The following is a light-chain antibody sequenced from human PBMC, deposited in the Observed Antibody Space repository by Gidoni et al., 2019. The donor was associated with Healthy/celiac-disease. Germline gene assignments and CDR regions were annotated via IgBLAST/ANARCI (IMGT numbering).Light chain of an antibody. J-gene: IGKJ1*01. Sequence: EIVMTQSPATLSVSPGARATLSCRASQSVSSNLSWYQQKPGQAPGLLLYGAATRANGIPARFSGSGSGTEFTLTISSLQSEDFAVYYCQQYNNWPRWTFGQGTEVEIK. CDR3: QQYNNWPRWT. CDR1: QSVSSN. V-gene: IGKV3-15*01. CDR2: GAA.